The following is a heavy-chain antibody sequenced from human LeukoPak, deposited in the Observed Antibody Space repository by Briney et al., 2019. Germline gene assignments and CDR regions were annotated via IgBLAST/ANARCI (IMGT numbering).Heavy chain of an antibody. D-gene: IGHD2-8*02. Sequence: GGSLRLSCAASGSTFSSYSMNWVRQAPGKGLEWVSSISSSSSYIYYADSVKGRFTISRDNAKNSLYLQMNSLRAEDTAVYYCAKTGSRDTGGSYQYYFDYWGQGTLVTVSS. J-gene: IGHJ4*02. CDR2: ISSSSSYI. V-gene: IGHV3-21*04. CDR3: AKTGSRDTGGSYQYYFDY. CDR1: GSTFSSYS.